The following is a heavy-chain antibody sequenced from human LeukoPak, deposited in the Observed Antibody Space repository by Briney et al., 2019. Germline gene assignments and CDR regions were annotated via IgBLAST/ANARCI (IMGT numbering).Heavy chain of an antibody. V-gene: IGHV1-2*02. CDR1: GYTFTDYY. CDR3: AREGRAAPGTNWFDP. J-gene: IGHJ5*02. CDR2: INSDSGAT. Sequence: GASVKVSCKASGYTFTDYYFHWVRQAPGQGLEWMGWINSDSGATYYAQKFQGRFTLTRDSSIATTYMELSGLRYNDTAMYYCAREGRAAPGTNWFDPWGQGTLVTVSS. D-gene: IGHD6-13*01.